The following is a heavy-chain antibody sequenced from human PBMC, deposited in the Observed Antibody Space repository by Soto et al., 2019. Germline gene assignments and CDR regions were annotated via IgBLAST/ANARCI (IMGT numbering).Heavy chain of an antibody. D-gene: IGHD2-2*01. V-gene: IGHV5-51*01. J-gene: IGHJ6*02. CDR3: ARHCSSTSCLGDHYYYAMAV. Sequence: PGESLKISCKGSGYSFTSYWIGWVRQMPGKGLEWMGIIYPGDSDTRYSPSFQGQVTISADKSISTAYLQWSSLKASDTAMYYCARHCSSTSCLGDHYYYAMAVWGQGTTVTVSS. CDR2: IYPGDSDT. CDR1: GYSFTSYW.